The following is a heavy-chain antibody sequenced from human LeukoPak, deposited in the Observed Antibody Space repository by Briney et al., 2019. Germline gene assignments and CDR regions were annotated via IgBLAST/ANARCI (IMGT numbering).Heavy chain of an antibody. Sequence: GGSLRLSCAASGFTFSSYAMSWVRQAPGKGLEWVSAISGSGGSTYYADSVKGRFTISRDNSKNTLYLQMNSLRAEDTAVYYCAKDYGTGKVVPADDAFDIWGQGTMVTVSS. V-gene: IGHV3-23*01. J-gene: IGHJ3*02. CDR1: GFTFSSYA. CDR2: ISGSGGST. CDR3: AKDYGTGKVVPADDAFDI. D-gene: IGHD2-2*01.